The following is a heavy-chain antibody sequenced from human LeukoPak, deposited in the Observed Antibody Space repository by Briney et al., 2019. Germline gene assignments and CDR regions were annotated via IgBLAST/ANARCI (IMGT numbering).Heavy chain of an antibody. V-gene: IGHV3-53*05. CDR3: ARDSVGTYYFDY. Sequence: GGSLRLSCAASGFTVTSHHMSWVRQAPGKGLECVSVVYSDGNTYYADSVKGRFTISRDNSKNTLYLQMNSLRAEDTAVYYCARDSVGTYYFDYWGQGTLVTVSS. CDR1: GFTVTSHH. J-gene: IGHJ4*02. CDR2: VYSDGNT. D-gene: IGHD1-26*01.